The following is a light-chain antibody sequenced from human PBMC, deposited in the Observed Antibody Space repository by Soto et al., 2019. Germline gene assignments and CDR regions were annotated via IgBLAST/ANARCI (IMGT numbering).Light chain of an antibody. Sequence: EIVLTQSPATLSLSPGERAALSCRASETVDSFLAWYQQKPGQAPRLLIYGASNRATGIPDRFSGSGSGTDFTLTINRLEPEDFAMYYCQQYGSSPLTFGGGTKVEIK. V-gene: IGKV3-20*01. CDR1: ETVDSF. J-gene: IGKJ4*01. CDR2: GAS. CDR3: QQYGSSPLT.